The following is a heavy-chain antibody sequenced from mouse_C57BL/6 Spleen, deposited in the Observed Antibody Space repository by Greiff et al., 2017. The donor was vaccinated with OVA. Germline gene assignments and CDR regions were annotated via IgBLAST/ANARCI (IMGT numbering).Heavy chain of an antibody. CDR2: ISYDGSN. CDR3: ARGGAFFDY. Sequence: EVQLVESGPGLVKPSQSLSLTCSVTGYSITSGYYWNWIRQFPGNKLEWMGYISYDGSNNYNPSLKNRISITRDTSKNQFFLKLNSVTTEDTATYYCARGGAFFDYWGQGTTLTVSS. V-gene: IGHV3-6*01. J-gene: IGHJ2*01. D-gene: IGHD3-1*01. CDR1: GYSITSGYY.